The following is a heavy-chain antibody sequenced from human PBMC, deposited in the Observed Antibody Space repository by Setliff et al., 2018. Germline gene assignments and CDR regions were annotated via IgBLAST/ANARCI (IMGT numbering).Heavy chain of an antibody. CDR2: IYYSGST. Sequence: SETLSLTCTVSGASISSSSYYWGWIRQLPGKGLEWIGSIYYSGSTYYNPSLKSRVTISVDKSKNQFSLKLSSVTAEDTAVYYCARDFGSHFFDYWGQGTLVTVSS. CDR3: ARDFGSHFFDY. D-gene: IGHD3-16*01. V-gene: IGHV4-39*07. J-gene: IGHJ4*02. CDR1: GASISSSSYY.